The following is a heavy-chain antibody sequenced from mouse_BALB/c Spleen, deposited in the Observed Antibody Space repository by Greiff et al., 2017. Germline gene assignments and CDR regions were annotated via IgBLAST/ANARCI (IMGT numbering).Heavy chain of an antibody. Sequence: EVKLVESGGGLVQPGGSLKLSCAASGFTFSSYGMSWVRQTPDKRLELVATINSNGGSTYYPDSVKGRFTISRDNAKNTLYLQMSSLKSEDTAMYYCAREAGSSYDFDYWGQGTTLTVSS. D-gene: IGHD1-1*01. CDR1: GFTFSSYG. V-gene: IGHV5-6-3*01. CDR3: AREAGSSYDFDY. J-gene: IGHJ2*01. CDR2: INSNGGST.